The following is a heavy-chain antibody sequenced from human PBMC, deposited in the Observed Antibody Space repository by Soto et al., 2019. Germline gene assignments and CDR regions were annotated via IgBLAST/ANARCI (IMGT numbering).Heavy chain of an antibody. CDR1: GGTFSSYA. D-gene: IGHD4-17*01. V-gene: IGHV1-69*06. J-gene: IGHJ4*02. CDR2: IIPIFGTA. Sequence: GASVKVSCKASGGTFSSYAISWVRQAPGQGLEWMGGIIPIFGTANYAQKFQGRVTITADKSTSTAYMELSSLRSEDTAVYYCASGADYGDYDGSFDYWGQGTLVTVSS. CDR3: ASGADYGDYDGSFDY.